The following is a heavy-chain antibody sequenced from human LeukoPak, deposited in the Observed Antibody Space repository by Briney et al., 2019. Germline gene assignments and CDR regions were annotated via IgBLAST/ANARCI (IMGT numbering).Heavy chain of an antibody. V-gene: IGHV3-23*01. J-gene: IGHJ4*02. CDR3: AKDVPAAYFDY. D-gene: IGHD2-2*01. CDR1: GFLFHVYT. Sequence: QPGGSLRLSCRTSGFLFHVYTMVWVRQAPGKGLEWISSISHSDDSTYYADSVKGRFTISRDNSKDTVYLQMNSLRAEDTAVYYCAKDVPAAYFDYWGQGTLVTVSS. CDR2: ISHSDDST.